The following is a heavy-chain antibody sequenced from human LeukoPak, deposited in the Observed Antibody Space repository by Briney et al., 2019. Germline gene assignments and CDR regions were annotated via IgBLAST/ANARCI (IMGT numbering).Heavy chain of an antibody. J-gene: IGHJ4*02. CDR3: ARGYYYDSSGYSPGY. V-gene: IGHV1-2*02. Sequence: GASVKVSCKASGYTFTGYYMHWVRQAPGQGLEWMGWINPNSGGTNYAQKFQGRVTMTRDTSISTAYMELSRLRSDDTAVYYCARGYYYDSSGYSPGYWGQGTLVTVSS. CDR2: INPNSGGT. D-gene: IGHD3-22*01. CDR1: GYTFTGYY.